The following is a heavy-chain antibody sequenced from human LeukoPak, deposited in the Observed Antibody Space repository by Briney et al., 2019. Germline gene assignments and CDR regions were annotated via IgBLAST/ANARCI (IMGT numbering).Heavy chain of an antibody. CDR2: INPNSGGT. D-gene: IGHD3-22*01. V-gene: IGHV1-2*02. CDR3: ARDGVGYYDSSGYYYFQH. J-gene: IGHJ1*01. Sequence: ASVKVSCKASGYTLISYAISWVRQAPGQGLEWMGWINPNSGGTNYAQKFQGRVTMTRDTSISTAYMELSRLRSDDTAVYYCARDGVGYYDSSGYYYFQHWGQGTLVTVSS. CDR1: GYTLISYA.